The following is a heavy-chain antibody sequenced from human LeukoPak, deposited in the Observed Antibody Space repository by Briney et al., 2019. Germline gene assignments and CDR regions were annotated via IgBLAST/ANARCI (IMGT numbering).Heavy chain of an antibody. CDR3: ATWGSSSSPLPSMDV. J-gene: IGHJ6*02. CDR1: GYSFITYY. CDR2: IDPSGGGT. Sequence: VASVKVSCKTSGYSFITYYIHWVRRAPGQGLEWMGIIDPSGGGTTYAQNFQGRVTMTRDTSTSTVYMELSSLRSEDTAVYYCATWGSSSSPLPSMDVWGQGTTVTVSS. V-gene: IGHV1-46*01. D-gene: IGHD6-13*01.